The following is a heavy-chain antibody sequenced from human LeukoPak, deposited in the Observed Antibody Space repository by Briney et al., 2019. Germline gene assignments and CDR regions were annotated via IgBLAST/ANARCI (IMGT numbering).Heavy chain of an antibody. D-gene: IGHD6-19*01. CDR2: IYSSGAKI. V-gene: IGHV3-23*01. CDR1: GLTFSTYS. Sequence: GGSLRLSCAVSGLTFSTYSMTWVRQGPGKGLEWVSSIYSSGAKIFYADSVKGRFTISRDNSKNMLYLQMNSLRVEDTAVYYCAKDVAPDSGWDLDYWGQGTLVTVSS. J-gene: IGHJ4*02. CDR3: AKDVAPDSGWDLDY.